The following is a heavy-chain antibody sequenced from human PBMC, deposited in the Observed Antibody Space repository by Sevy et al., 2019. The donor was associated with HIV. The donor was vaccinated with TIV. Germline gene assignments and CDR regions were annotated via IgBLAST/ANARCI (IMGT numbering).Heavy chain of an antibody. CDR1: GFTFRSYA. Sequence: GGSLRLSCAASGFTFRSYAMSWVRQAPGKGLEWVSSISAPGTLTYYADSVKGRFTISRDNSKNTLFLQMNSLRAEDTAVYYCAKDKPTVMDHDYWGQGTLVTVSS. V-gene: IGHV3-23*01. J-gene: IGHJ4*02. D-gene: IGHD4-4*01. CDR2: ISAPGTLT. CDR3: AKDKPTVMDHDY.